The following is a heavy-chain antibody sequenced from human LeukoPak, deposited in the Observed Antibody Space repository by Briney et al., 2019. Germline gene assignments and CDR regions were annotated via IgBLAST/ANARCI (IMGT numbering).Heavy chain of an antibody. CDR1: KFTFNSYA. V-gene: IGHV3-23*01. Sequence: GGSPRLSRAGSKFTFNSYAMNWVRQAPGRGLEWVSGISGDGTTTYYADSVKGRFTISRDNSKNTLYLQMKSLRAEDTAVYYCAKWGDYGSGTDYVFDIWGQGTMVTVSS. CDR3: AKWGDYGSGTDYVFDI. CDR2: ISGDGTTT. D-gene: IGHD3-10*01. J-gene: IGHJ3*02.